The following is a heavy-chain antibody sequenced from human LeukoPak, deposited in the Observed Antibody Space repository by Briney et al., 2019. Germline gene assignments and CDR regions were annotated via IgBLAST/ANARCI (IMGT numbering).Heavy chain of an antibody. Sequence: SVKVSCKASGGTFSSYGITWVRQAPGQGLEWLGGTIPIFSSADYALRFQGRVTITTDESTSTAYMELSSLRSDDTAVYYCARGPAKMVAVTHFDYWGQGTLVTVSS. D-gene: IGHD2-15*01. V-gene: IGHV1-69*05. CDR1: GGTFSSYG. CDR2: TIPIFSSA. CDR3: ARGPAKMVAVTHFDY. J-gene: IGHJ4*02.